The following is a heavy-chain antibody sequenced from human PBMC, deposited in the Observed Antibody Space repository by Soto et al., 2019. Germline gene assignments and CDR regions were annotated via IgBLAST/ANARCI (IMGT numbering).Heavy chain of an antibody. J-gene: IGHJ6*02. CDR1: GGTFSSYA. D-gene: IGHD2-2*01. CDR3: ARGFRSIVVVPAAPYGMDV. Sequence: ASVKVSCKASGGTFSSYAISWVRQAPGQGLEWMGGIIPIFGTANYAQKFQGRVTITADESTSTAYMELSSLRSEDTAVYYCARGFRSIVVVPAAPYGMDVWGQGTTVTVSS. CDR2: IIPIFGTA. V-gene: IGHV1-69*13.